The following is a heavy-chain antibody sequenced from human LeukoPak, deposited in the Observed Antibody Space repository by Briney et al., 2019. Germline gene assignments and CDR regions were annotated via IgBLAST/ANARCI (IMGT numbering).Heavy chain of an antibody. V-gene: IGHV4-34*01. CDR3: ARGSDGSENSYRNWFDP. CDR2: INHSGSP. J-gene: IGHJ5*02. Sequence: PSETLSLTCAVYGGTFSGYCWSWVRKPPGKGLEWIGEINHSGSPNYNPSLKSRATISVDTSKNQFSLKLNSVTAADTAVYYCARGSDGSENSYRNWFDPWGQGTLVTVSS. D-gene: IGHD3-10*01. CDR1: GGTFSGYC.